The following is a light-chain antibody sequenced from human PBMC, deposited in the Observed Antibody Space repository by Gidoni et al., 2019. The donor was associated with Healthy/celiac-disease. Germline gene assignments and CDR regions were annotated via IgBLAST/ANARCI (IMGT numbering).Light chain of an antibody. CDR1: QSVSSY. J-gene: IGKJ1*01. V-gene: IGKV3-11*01. CDR2: EAS. Sequence: EIVLTQSPATLFLSPGERAPLSCRASQSVSSYLAWYQQKPGQAPRLRIYEASNRATGIPARFSGSVSGTDFTLTISSLEPEDFAVYYCQQRSNWPPWTFGQXTKVEIK. CDR3: QQRSNWPPWT.